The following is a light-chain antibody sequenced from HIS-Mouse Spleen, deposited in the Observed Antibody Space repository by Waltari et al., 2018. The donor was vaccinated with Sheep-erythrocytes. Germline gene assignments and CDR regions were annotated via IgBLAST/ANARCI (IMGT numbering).Light chain of an antibody. CDR1: QSVLYSSNNKNY. V-gene: IGKV4-1*01. J-gene: IGKJ4*01. CDR2: WAA. Sequence: DIVMTQSPDSLAVSLGERATINCKSSQSVLYSSNNKNYLAWYQQKPGQPPKLLIYWAATRESGVPDRFSGSGSGTDFTLTISSLQPEDFATYYCQQSYSTPQFTFGGGTKVEIK. CDR3: QQSYSTPQFT.